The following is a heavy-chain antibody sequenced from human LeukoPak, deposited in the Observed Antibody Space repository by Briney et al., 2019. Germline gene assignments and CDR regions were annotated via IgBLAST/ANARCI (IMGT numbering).Heavy chain of an antibody. D-gene: IGHD3-22*01. Sequence: GRSLRLSCVASGFTSGSYGMHWVRQAPGKGLEWVAVISHDGNNKYYADSVKGRFTISRDNSKNTLYLQMNSLRAEDTAAYYCARGQTYYYDSSGYDFDYWGQGTLVTVSS. V-gene: IGHV3-30*03. J-gene: IGHJ4*02. CDR3: ARGQTYYYDSSGYDFDY. CDR1: GFTSGSYG. CDR2: ISHDGNNK.